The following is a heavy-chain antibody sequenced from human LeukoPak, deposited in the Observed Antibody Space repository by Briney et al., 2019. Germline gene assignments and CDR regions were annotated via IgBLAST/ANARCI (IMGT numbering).Heavy chain of an antibody. CDR3: ARSPSFYDSSGYSIDY. D-gene: IGHD3-22*01. CDR2: IYYRGST. CDR1: GGSISSSSYY. Sequence: PSETLSLTCTVSGGSISSSSYYWSWIRQPPGKGLEWIGYIYYRGSTNYNPSLKSRVTISVDTSKNQFSLKLSSVTAADTAVYYCARSPSFYDSSGYSIDYWGQGTLVTVSS. J-gene: IGHJ4*02. V-gene: IGHV4-61*01.